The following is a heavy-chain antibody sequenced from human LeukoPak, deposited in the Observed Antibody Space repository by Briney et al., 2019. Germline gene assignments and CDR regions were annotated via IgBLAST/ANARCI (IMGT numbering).Heavy chain of an antibody. CDR1: GDSISNYY. V-gene: IGHV4-4*07. D-gene: IGHD3-22*01. CDR2: IYASGSS. CDR3: ARCLNTYYYDNSGYSPEHYYMDV. J-gene: IGHJ6*03. Sequence: PSETLSLTCTVSGDSISNYYWSWVRQPAGKGLEWIGRIYASGSSNYNSSLKSRITMSVDTSKNQFSLKLSSVTAADTAVYYCARCLNTYYYDNSGYSPEHYYMDVWGKGTTVIVSS.